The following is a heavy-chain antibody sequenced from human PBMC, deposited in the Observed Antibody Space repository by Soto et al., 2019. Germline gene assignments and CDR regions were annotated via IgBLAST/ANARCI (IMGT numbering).Heavy chain of an antibody. J-gene: IGHJ6*02. D-gene: IGHD5-18*01. Sequence: SVKVSCKASGGTFSSYAISWVRQAPGQGLEWMGGIIPIFGTANYAQKFQGRVTITADGSTSTAYMELSSLRSEDTAVYYCARGGRYSDGDSGYGMDVWGQGTTVTVSS. CDR1: GGTFSSYA. CDR3: ARGGRYSDGDSGYGMDV. CDR2: IIPIFGTA. V-gene: IGHV1-69*13.